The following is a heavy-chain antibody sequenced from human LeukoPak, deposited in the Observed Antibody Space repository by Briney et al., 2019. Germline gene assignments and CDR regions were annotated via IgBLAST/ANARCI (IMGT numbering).Heavy chain of an antibody. CDR2: IYHSGST. CDR3: ARDGRDRPYAFDI. D-gene: IGHD1-26*01. CDR1: GYSNSSGYY. V-gene: IGHV4-38-2*02. J-gene: IGHJ3*02. Sequence: SETLSLTCTVSGYSNSSGYYWGWIRQPPGKGLEWIGSIYHSGSTYYNPSLKSRVTISVDTSKNQFSLKLSSVTAADTAVYYCARDGRDRPYAFDIWGQGTMVTVSS.